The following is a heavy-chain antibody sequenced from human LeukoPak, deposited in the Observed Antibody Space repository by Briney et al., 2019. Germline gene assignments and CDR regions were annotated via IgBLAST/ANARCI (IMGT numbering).Heavy chain of an antibody. D-gene: IGHD1-26*01. CDR1: GGSIINSNW. CDR3: TRGGELMNF. CDR2: IYHSGST. Sequence: SETLSLTCVVSGGSIINSNWWSWVRQPPGKGLEWIGEIYHSGSTNHNPSLKSRVTISIDASKNQFSLRLSSVTAADTAVYYCTRGGELMNFWGQGTLVTVSS. V-gene: IGHV4-4*02. J-gene: IGHJ4*02.